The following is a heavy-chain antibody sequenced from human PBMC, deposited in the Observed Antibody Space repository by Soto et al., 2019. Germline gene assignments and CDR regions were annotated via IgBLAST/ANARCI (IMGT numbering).Heavy chain of an antibody. CDR2: LTGSSDYT. J-gene: IGHJ6*02. Sequence: QVQLVESGGGCVRPGGALRLSCAASGFTFSDYYMTWIRQAPGQGLEWVSYLTGSSDYTNYADSVKDRFTISRDNVKNSLYLQMNSLRAEDTAVYYCAREYYYGMDVWGQGTMVTVSS. CDR3: AREYYYGMDV. V-gene: IGHV3-11*05. CDR1: GFTFSDYY.